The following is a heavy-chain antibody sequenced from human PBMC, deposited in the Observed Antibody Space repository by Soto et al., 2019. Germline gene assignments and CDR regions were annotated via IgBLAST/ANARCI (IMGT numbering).Heavy chain of an antibody. CDR3: AKEPCTIQPNGNYYYCTDV. CDR1: GYIFTSYA. V-gene: IGHV1-3*04. J-gene: IGHJ6*03. CDR2: SNTDNDKT. D-gene: IGHD2-8*01. Sequence: QVQLVQSGAEVKEPGASVMVSCKASGYIFTSYALHWVRQAPGQSLEWLGWSNTDNDKTKYGQKFQGRVTITRDTAATTGYMEVHSLTSEDTAVYFCAKEPCTIQPNGNYYYCTDVWGKGTTVTVSS.